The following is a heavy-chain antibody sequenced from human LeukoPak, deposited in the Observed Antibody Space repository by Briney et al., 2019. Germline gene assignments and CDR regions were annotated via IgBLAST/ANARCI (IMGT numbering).Heavy chain of an antibody. V-gene: IGHV3-33*06. J-gene: IGHJ4*02. CDR3: AKDRTQSRDYLDY. Sequence: GGSLRLSCAASGFTFSGYGMHCVRQAPGKGLEWVAAIWYDGSNKDYADSVKGRFTISRDNSKNTLYLQMNSLRAEDTAVYYCAKDRTQSRDYLDYWGRGTLVTVSS. CDR2: IWYDGSNK. CDR1: GFTFSGYG.